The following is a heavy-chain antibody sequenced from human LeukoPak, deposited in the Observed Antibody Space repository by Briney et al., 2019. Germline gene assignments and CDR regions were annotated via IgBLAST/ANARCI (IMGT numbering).Heavy chain of an antibody. CDR2: MNPNSGNT. CDR3: ARGPGYSGFMVGNGMDV. J-gene: IGHJ6*02. D-gene: IGHD5-12*01. V-gene: IGHV1-8*02. CDR1: GYTFTGYY. Sequence: ASVKVSCKASGYTFTGYYMHWVRQATGQGLEWMGWMNPNSGNTGYAQKFQGRVTMTRNTSISTAYMELSSLRSEDTAVYYCARGPGYSGFMVGNGMDVWGQGTTVTVSS.